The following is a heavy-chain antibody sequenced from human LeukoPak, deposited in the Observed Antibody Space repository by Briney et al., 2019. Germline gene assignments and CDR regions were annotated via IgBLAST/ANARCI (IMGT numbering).Heavy chain of an antibody. CDR2: ISYDGSKE. V-gene: IGHV3-30-3*01. J-gene: IGHJ4*02. CDR3: HALYFSSWYDY. CDR1: GFTFSSYV. Sequence: PGGSLRLSCAASGFTFSSYVMFWVRQAPGKGLERVAVISYDGSKEFYADSLKGRFTISRDNSKNTLYLQMNSLRAEDTAVYYCHALYFSSWYDYWGQGTLVTVSS. D-gene: IGHD6-13*01.